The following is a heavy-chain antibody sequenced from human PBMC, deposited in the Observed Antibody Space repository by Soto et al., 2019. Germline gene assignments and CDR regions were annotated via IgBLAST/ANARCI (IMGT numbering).Heavy chain of an antibody. CDR3: AKRYCSGGKCYEYYFEY. CDR2: IIPIFGTP. D-gene: IGHD2-15*01. Sequence: QEQLAQSGPEVKKPGSSLKVSCKASGGTFSNYSISWVRQAPGQGLEWMGGIIPIFGTPNYAQKFQGRVTITADESTTTAYMELSSLTSEDTAIYYCAKRYCSGGKCYEYYFEYWGQGTRVTVSS. V-gene: IGHV1-69*01. J-gene: IGHJ4*02. CDR1: GGTFSNYS.